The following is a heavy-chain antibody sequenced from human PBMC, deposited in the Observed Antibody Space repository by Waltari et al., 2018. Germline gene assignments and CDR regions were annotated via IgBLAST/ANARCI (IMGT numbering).Heavy chain of an antibody. CDR2: INPRSGET. CDR1: GYTFTAYY. D-gene: IGHD4-4*01. J-gene: IGHJ4*02. CDR3: AREGSHLTTVNDY. Sequence: QAHLVQSGAEVKKPGASVRVSCKASGYTFTAYYLHWVRQAPGQGLEWMGWINPRSGETKYAQKFHGRVTMTRDTSINTAYMELSSLLFDDTAVNYCAREGSHLTTVNDYWGQGTLVIVSS. V-gene: IGHV1-2*02.